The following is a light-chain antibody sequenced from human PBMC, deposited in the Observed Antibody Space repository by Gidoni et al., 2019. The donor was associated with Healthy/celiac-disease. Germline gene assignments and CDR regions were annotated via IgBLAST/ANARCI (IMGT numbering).Light chain of an antibody. CDR1: QSISSY. CDR3: QQSYSTPRT. V-gene: IGKV1-39*01. J-gene: IGKJ4*01. CDR2: AAS. Sequence: DIQMTQSPSSLSASVADRVTITCRASQSISSYLNWYQQKPGKAPKLLIYAASSLQSGVPSRFSGSGSGTDFTLTISSLQPEDSATYYCQQSYSTPRTFGGGTKVEIK.